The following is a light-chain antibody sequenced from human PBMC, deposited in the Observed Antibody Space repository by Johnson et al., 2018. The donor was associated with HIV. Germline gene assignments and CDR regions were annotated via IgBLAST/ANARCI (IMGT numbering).Light chain of an antibody. J-gene: IGLJ1*01. CDR2: DNT. Sequence: HSVLTQPPSVSAAPGQKVTISCSGSSSNIGNNYVSWYQQLPGTAPKLLIYDNTKRPSGIPDQFSGSKSGTSATLSITGLQTGDEADYYCGTWDNSLNTGAVFGPGTKVTVL. V-gene: IGLV1-51*01. CDR3: GTWDNSLNTGAV. CDR1: SSNIGNNY.